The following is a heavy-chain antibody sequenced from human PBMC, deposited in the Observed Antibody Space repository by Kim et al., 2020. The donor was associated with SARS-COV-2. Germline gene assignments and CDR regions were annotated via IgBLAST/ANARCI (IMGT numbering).Heavy chain of an antibody. Sequence: SETLSLTCAVYGGSFSGYYWSWIRQPPGKGLEWIGEINHSGSTNYNPSLKSRVTISVDTSKNQFSLKLSSVTAADTAVYYCARGRYNWNDVPRSPFDPWGQGTLVTVSS. CDR3: ARGRYNWNDVPRSPFDP. V-gene: IGHV4-34*01. D-gene: IGHD1-1*01. J-gene: IGHJ5*02. CDR2: INHSGST. CDR1: GGSFSGYY.